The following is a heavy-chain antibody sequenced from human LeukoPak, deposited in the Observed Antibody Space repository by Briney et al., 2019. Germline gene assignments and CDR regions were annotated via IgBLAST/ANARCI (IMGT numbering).Heavy chain of an antibody. Sequence: GGSLRLSCAASGFTFNHYWMSWVRQAPGKGLEWVANIKPDGSEKYYVESVKGRFTNSRDNAKNSLNLQMRSLRVEDTAVYYCARAVGWFDPWGQGTLVTVSS. CDR1: GFTFNHYW. J-gene: IGHJ5*02. V-gene: IGHV3-7*01. CDR2: IKPDGSEK. CDR3: ARAVGWFDP.